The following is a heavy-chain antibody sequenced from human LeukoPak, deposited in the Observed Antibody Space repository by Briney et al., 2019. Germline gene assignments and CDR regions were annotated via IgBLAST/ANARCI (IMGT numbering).Heavy chain of an antibody. CDR2: ISGSGGST. J-gene: IGHJ4*02. CDR1: GFTFSSYA. CDR3: ATDFSPVWFGSAGYFDY. Sequence: GGSLRLSCAASGFTFSSYAMSWVRQAPGKGLEWVSAISGSGGSTYYADSVKGRFTISRDNSKNTLYLQMNSLRAEDTAVYYCATDFSPVWFGSAGYFDYWGQGTLVTVSS. V-gene: IGHV3-23*01. D-gene: IGHD3-10*01.